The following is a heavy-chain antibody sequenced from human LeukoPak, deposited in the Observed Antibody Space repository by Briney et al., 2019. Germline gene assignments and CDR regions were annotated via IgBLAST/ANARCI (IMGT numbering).Heavy chain of an antibody. D-gene: IGHD6-19*01. Sequence: GGSLGLSCAASGFTFSIYTMNWVRQAPGKGLEWVSIINYNGDTKYYADSVQGRFTISRDNSKDTVYLQMNSLRAEDTAIYYCAKDGHCPALCTTQIAVAGYNDNWGQGTLVTVSS. J-gene: IGHJ4*02. CDR1: GFTFSIYT. CDR2: INYNGDTK. CDR3: AKDGHCPALCTTQIAVAGYNDN. V-gene: IGHV3-23*01.